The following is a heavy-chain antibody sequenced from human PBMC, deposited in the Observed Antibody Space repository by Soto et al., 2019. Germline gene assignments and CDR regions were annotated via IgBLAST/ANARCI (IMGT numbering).Heavy chain of an antibody. V-gene: IGHV4-59*01. CDR2: IYYSGST. Sequence: SETLSLTCTVSGGSISSYYWSWIRQPPGKGLEWIGYIYYSGSTNYNPSLKSRVTISVDTSKNQFSLKLSSVTAADTAVYYCARGRSTVTTAFGYWGQGTLVTVSS. CDR3: ARGRSTVTTAFGY. CDR1: GGSISSYY. J-gene: IGHJ4*02. D-gene: IGHD4-17*01.